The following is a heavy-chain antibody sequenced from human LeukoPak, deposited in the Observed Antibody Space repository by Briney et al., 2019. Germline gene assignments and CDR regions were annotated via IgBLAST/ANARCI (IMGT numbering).Heavy chain of an antibody. V-gene: IGHV1-69*05. CDR3: ARDGAYGLIPFDY. D-gene: IGHD3-10*01. Sequence: SVKVSCKASGGTFSSYAISWVRQAPGQGLEWMGRIIPIFGTANYAQKFQGRVTITTDESTSTAYMELSSLRSEDTAVYYCARDGAYGLIPFDYWGQGTLVTVSS. CDR2: IIPIFGTA. J-gene: IGHJ4*02. CDR1: GGTFSSYA.